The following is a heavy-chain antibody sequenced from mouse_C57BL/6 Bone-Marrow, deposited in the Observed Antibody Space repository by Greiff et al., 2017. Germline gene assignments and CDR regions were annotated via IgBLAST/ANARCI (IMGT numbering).Heavy chain of an antibody. V-gene: IGHV5-6*01. CDR1: GFTFSSYG. J-gene: IGHJ4*01. Sequence: EVMLVESGGDLVKPGGSLKLSCAASGFTFSSYGMSWVRQTPDKRLEWVATISSGGSYTYYPDSVKGRFTISRDNAKNTLYLQMSSLKSEDTAMYYSVTTYAMDYWGQGTSVTVSS. CDR2: ISSGGSYT. D-gene: IGHD2-3*01. CDR3: VTTYAMDY.